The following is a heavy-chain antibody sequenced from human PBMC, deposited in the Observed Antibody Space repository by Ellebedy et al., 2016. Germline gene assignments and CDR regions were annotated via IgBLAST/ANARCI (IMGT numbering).Heavy chain of an antibody. V-gene: IGHV4-59*01. D-gene: IGHD6-13*01. Sequence: SETLSLTCTVSGASISGYYWSWIRQPPGKGLEWIGYIYYSGSTNYNPSLKSRVTISVDTSKNQFSLKLSSVTAADTAVYYCARGGSSWYADLNYWGQGTLVTVSS. CDR1: GASISGYY. J-gene: IGHJ4*02. CDR2: IYYSGST. CDR3: ARGGSSWYADLNY.